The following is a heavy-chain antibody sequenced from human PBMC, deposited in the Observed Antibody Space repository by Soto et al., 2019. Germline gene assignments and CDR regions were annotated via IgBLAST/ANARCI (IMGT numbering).Heavy chain of an antibody. CDR1: GYTFTSYG. V-gene: IGHV1-18*04. CDR2: ISAYNGNT. J-gene: IGHJ4*02. D-gene: IGHD2-21*02. Sequence: ASVKVSCKASGYTFTSYGISWVRQAPGQGLEWMGWISAYNGNTNYAQKLQGRVTMTTDTCTSTAYMELRSLRSDGTAVYYCARVVVTAAFDYWGQGTLVTVSS. CDR3: ARVVVTAAFDY.